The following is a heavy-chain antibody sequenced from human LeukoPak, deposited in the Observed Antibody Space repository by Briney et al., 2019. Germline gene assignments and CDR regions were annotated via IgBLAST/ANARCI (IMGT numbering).Heavy chain of an antibody. CDR2: IYYSGST. Sequence: PSETLSLTCTVSGGSISSGGYYWSWIRQHPGKGLEWIGYIYYSGSTYYNPSLKSRVTISVDTSKNEFSLKVSSVTAADTAVYYCAREKGNYGWFDPWGQGTLVTVSS. V-gene: IGHV4-31*03. CDR1: GGSISSGGYY. J-gene: IGHJ5*02. CDR3: AREKGNYGWFDP. D-gene: IGHD4-11*01.